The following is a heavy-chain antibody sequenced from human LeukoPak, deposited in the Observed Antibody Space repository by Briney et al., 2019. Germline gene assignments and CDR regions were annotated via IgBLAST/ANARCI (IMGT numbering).Heavy chain of an antibody. J-gene: IGHJ4*02. CDR2: IKEDGRTS. CDR3: TGLDY. CDR1: GFTFRTYW. V-gene: IGHV3-74*03. Sequence: GGSLRLSCVASGFTFRTYWMHWIRQAPGKGLVLVSFIKEDGRTSEYADFVRGRFTIARDNAKNTLYLQMNSLTAEDTAMYYCTGLDYWGQGTPVTVSS.